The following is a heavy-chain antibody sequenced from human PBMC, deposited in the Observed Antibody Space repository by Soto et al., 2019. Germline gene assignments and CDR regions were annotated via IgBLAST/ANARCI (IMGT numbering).Heavy chain of an antibody. D-gene: IGHD5-18*01. V-gene: IGHV4-31*03. CDR3: SRGILV. CDR2: ISYGGRT. CDR1: GGSINSGGYC. J-gene: IGHJ4*02. Sequence: QVQLQESGPGLVKPSQTLSLTCTVSGGSINSGGYCWSWIRQHPGKGLDWIGCISYGGRTSYIPSLKSRVTRSVDTSKDQCSLKLTSGTAADTAVYYCSRGILVWGQGALITVSS.